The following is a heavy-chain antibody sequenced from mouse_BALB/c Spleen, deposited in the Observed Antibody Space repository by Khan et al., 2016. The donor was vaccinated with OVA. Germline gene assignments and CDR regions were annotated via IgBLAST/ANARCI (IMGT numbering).Heavy chain of an antibody. CDR2: INPSTGYT. V-gene: IGHV1-4*01. CDR1: GYTFINYW. J-gene: IGHJ2*01. D-gene: IGHD1-1*01. Sequence: VQLQQSGAELATPGASVKMSCKASGYTFINYWILWVKQRPGQGLEWIGYINPSTGYTEYNQNFKDKATLTADKSSRTAYMKLSSLTAEDSAVYYCARRGLRWDFDYWGQGTTLTVSS. CDR3: ARRGLRWDFDY.